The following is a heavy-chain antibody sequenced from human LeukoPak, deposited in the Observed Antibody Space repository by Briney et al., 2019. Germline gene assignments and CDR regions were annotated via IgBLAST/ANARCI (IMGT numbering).Heavy chain of an antibody. CDR1: GFFFPNCA. D-gene: IGHD6-13*01. CDR2: ISGSGGNT. J-gene: IGHJ4*02. Sequence: GGSLRLSCAASGFFFPNCAMSWVRQAPGKGLEWVAGISGSGGNTFYADSVTGRFTISRDISDTTLYLAMNTLRAEDTAIYYCAKAANPLVPANYFDYWGQGILVTVSS. CDR3: AKAANPLVPANYFDY. V-gene: IGHV3-23*01.